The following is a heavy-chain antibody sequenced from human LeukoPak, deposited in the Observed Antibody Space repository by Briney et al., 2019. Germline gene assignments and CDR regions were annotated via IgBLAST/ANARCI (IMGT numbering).Heavy chain of an antibody. V-gene: IGHV4-59*08. CDR1: GGSINTYF. J-gene: IGHJ4*02. CDR2: IYYSGST. CDR3: ARRPGEYGGNDFDY. Sequence: SETLSLTCTVSGGSINTYFWSWIRQPPGKGLEWIGYIYYSGSTNYNPSLKSRVTMSIDTSKNQFSLRLSSVTAADTAVYYCARRPGEYGGNDFDYWGQGTLVTVSS. D-gene: IGHD4/OR15-4a*01.